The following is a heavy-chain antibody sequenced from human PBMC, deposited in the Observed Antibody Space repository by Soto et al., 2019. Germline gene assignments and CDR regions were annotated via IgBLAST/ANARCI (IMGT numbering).Heavy chain of an antibody. V-gene: IGHV4-59*01. J-gene: IGHJ4*02. CDR1: GDSISSYY. Sequence: QVQLQESGPGLVKPSETLSLTCAVSGDSISSYYCMWIRQPPGKGLESIGYLYYGRSANFNPSLKSRVPLSVDTSTNQCSLTLSSMTAADTAVYYCALRSMAVVPEYWGQGTLVTVSS. CDR3: ALRSMAVVPEY. D-gene: IGHD3-22*01. CDR2: LYYGRSA.